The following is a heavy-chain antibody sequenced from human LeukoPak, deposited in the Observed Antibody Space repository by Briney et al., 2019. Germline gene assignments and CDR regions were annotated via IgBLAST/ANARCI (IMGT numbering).Heavy chain of an antibody. V-gene: IGHV3-9*01. Sequence: GGSLRLSCAASGFTFDDYAMHWVRQAPGKGLEWVSGISWNSGSIGYADSVKGRFTISRDNSKNTLYLQMNSLRAEDTAVYYCAKGPTKELLLVYFDYWGQGTLVTVSS. CDR3: AKGPTKELLLVYFDY. CDR2: ISWNSGSI. CDR1: GFTFDDYA. J-gene: IGHJ4*02. D-gene: IGHD2-15*01.